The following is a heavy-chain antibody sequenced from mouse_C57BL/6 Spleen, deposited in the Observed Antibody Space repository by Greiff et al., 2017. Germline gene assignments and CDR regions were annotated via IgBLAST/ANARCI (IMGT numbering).Heavy chain of an antibody. V-gene: IGHV1-55*01. Sequence: QVQLQQPGAELVKPGASVKMSCKASGYTFTSYWINWVKQRPGQGLEWIGDIYPGSGSTNYNEKFKSKATLTVDTSSSTAYMQLSSLTSEYSAVYYCARNVHYYFDYWGQGTTLTVSS. CDR1: GYTFTSYW. J-gene: IGHJ2*01. CDR2: IYPGSGST. CDR3: ARNVHYYFDY.